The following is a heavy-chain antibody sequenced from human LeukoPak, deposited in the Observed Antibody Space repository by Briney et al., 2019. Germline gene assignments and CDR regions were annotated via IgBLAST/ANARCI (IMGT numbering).Heavy chain of an antibody. CDR3: AKSSGWSYDAFDI. D-gene: IGHD6-19*01. CDR1: GFTFSSHA. J-gene: IGHJ3*02. CDR2: ISGSGGST. Sequence: GGSLRLSCAASGFTFSSHAMSWVRQAPGKGLEWVSAISGSGGSTYYADSVKGRFTISRDNSKNTLYLQMNSLRAEDTAVYYCAKSSGWSYDAFDIWGQGTMVTVSS. V-gene: IGHV3-23*01.